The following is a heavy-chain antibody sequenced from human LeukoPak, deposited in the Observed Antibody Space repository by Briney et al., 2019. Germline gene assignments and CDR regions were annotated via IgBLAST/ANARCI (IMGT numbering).Heavy chain of an antibody. CDR3: AXXXXRXYXDYGLXXXXGMDV. V-gene: IGHV3-30*03. Sequence: GGSLRLSCAASGFTFSIYGMHWVRQAPGKGLEWVAVIXXDXSNKYYADSVKGRFTISRDNSKNTLYLQMNSLRAEATAVYYCAXXXXRXYXDYGLXXXXGMDVWGQGTTVTVSS. CDR2: IXXDXSNK. CDR1: GFTFSIYG. D-gene: IGHD4-17*01. J-gene: IGHJ6*02.